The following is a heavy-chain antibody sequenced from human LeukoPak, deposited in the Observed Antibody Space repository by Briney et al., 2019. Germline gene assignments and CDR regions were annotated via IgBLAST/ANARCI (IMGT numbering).Heavy chain of an antibody. J-gene: IGHJ5*02. D-gene: IGHD3-10*01. CDR2: MYPNRGNT. CDR3: ARVSMVRGAAPYNWFDP. CDR1: GYTFRSYD. V-gene: IGHV1-8*01. Sequence: GASVKVSCKASGYTFRSYDINWVRQATGQGLEWMGWMYPNRGNTGYAQKYQGRVTMTKNTSISTAYMELGSLRSEDTAVYYCARVSMVRGAAPYNWFDPWGQGTLVTVSS.